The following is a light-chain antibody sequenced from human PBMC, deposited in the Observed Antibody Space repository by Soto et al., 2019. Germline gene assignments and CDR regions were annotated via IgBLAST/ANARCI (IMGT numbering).Light chain of an antibody. CDR3: QRYYSSPPR. CDR2: WSS. CDR1: QSVLASSNSRNY. J-gene: IGKJ1*01. V-gene: IGKV4-1*01. Sequence: DLGMTQSPDSLAVSLRERATFNCKSSQSVLASSNSRNYLAWYQQKPRQPPKLLIYWSSTPECGVPDPFSGSGSGTDFTLTISNVQDEDVAVYDCQRYYSSPPRFGQGTKVEIK.